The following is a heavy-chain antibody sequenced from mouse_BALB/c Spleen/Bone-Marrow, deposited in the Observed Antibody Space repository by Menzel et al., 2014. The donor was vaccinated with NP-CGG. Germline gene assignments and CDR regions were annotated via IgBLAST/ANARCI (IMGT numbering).Heavy chain of an antibody. Sequence: EVQLVESGGGLVQPGGSLRLSCATYGITFTDYYMSWVRQPPGKALEWLGFIRNKANGYTTEYSAAVKGRFTTSRDNSRSILYLQMNTLRAEDSATYYCARAFTIINAIDYWDQGTSATVSS. J-gene: IGHJ4*01. D-gene: IGHD2-4*01. CDR2: IRNKANGYTT. CDR3: ARAFTIINAIDY. V-gene: IGHV7-3*02. CDR1: GITFTDYY.